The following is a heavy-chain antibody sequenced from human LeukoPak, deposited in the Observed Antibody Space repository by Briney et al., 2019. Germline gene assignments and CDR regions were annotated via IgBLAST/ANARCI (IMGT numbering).Heavy chain of an antibody. CDR3: ARHGKGVTYFYTFDI. Sequence: SETLSLTCTVSGGSISSYYWSWIRLPPGKGLEWIGYIYYTGATNSNPSLKSRVTISVDTSKNQFSLKLSSVTAADTAVYYCARHGKGVTYFYTFDIWGQGTVVAVSS. D-gene: IGHD2/OR15-2a*01. CDR2: IYYTGAT. V-gene: IGHV4-59*08. CDR1: GGSISSYY. J-gene: IGHJ3*02.